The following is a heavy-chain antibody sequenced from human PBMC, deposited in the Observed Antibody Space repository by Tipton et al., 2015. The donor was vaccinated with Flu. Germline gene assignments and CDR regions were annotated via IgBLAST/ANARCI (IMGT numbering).Heavy chain of an antibody. CDR3: AKDSSDYGDYVNDY. D-gene: IGHD4-17*01. V-gene: IGHV3-30*18. Sequence: SLRLSCAASGFTFSSYGMHWVRQAPGKGLEWVAVISYDGSNKYYADSVKGRFTISRDNSKNTRYLQMNSLRAEDTAVYYCAKDSSDYGDYVNDYWGQGTLVTVSS. CDR1: GFTFSSYG. CDR2: ISYDGSNK. J-gene: IGHJ4*02.